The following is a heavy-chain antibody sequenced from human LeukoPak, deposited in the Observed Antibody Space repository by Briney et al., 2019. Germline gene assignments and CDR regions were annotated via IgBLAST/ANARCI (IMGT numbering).Heavy chain of an antibody. V-gene: IGHV3-74*01. J-gene: IGHJ3*01. CDR3: VVVVEPADSDGFDV. Sequence: GGSLRLSCAASGFTFGNSWVHWVRRAPGKGLVWVSLINADGSTRTYADSVKGRFTISRDNAKNTLSLQMNSLTIEDTAVYYCVVVVEPADSDGFDVWGQGTMITVSS. CDR2: INADGSTR. CDR1: GFTFGNSW. D-gene: IGHD2-2*01.